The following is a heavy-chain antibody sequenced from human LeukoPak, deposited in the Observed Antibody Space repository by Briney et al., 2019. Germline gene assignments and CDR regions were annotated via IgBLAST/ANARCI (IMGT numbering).Heavy chain of an antibody. J-gene: IGHJ3*02. CDR1: GGSFSGYY. Sequence: SETLSLTCAVYGGSFSGYYWSWIRQPPGKGLEWIGEINHSGSTNYNPSPKSRVTISVDTSKNQFSLKLSSVTAADTAVYYCARTITMIVGDAFDIWGQGTMVTVSS. D-gene: IGHD3-22*01. V-gene: IGHV4-34*01. CDR3: ARTITMIVGDAFDI. CDR2: INHSGST.